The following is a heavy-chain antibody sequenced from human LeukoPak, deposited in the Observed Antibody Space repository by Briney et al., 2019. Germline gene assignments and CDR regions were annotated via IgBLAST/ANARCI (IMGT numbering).Heavy chain of an antibody. J-gene: IGHJ4*02. V-gene: IGHV3-48*01. CDR2: MRSNDNTI. CDR1: GFSFNTYS. Sequence: GGSLRLSCAASGFSFNTYSMNWVRQAPGKGLEWVSYMRSNDNTIYYADSVRGRVTISSDNAKNSLYLQMNSLRADDTAVYYCGREVHFSFDSWGQGTLVTVSS. CDR3: GREVHFSFDS.